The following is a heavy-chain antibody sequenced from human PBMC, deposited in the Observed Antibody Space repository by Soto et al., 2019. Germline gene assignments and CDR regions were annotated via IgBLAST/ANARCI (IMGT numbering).Heavy chain of an antibody. Sequence: QLQLQESGSGLVKPSQTLSLTCAVSGGSISSGGYSWSWIRQPPGKGLEWIGYIYHSGSTYYNPSHKSRVTLSVDRSKNQFPLKLSSVTAADTAVYYCARAGGLGAVAVDYWGQGTLVTVSS. CDR1: GGSISSGGYS. CDR2: IYHSGST. D-gene: IGHD6-19*01. CDR3: ARAGGLGAVAVDY. V-gene: IGHV4-30-2*01. J-gene: IGHJ4*02.